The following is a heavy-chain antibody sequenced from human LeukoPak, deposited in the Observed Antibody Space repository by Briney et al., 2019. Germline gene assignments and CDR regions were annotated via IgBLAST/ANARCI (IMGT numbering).Heavy chain of an antibody. D-gene: IGHD2-2*02. CDR3: ARQRHCSSTSCYTN. Sequence: GESLKISCKGSGYSFTSYWIGWVHQMPGKGLEWMGIIYPGDSDTRYSPSFQGQVTISADKSTSTAYLQWSSLKASDTAMYYCARQRHCSSTSCYTNWDQGTLVTVSS. J-gene: IGHJ4*02. CDR1: GYSFTSYW. V-gene: IGHV5-51*07. CDR2: IYPGDSDT.